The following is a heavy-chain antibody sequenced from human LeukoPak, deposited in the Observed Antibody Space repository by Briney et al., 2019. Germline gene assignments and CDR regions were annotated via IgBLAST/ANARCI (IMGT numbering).Heavy chain of an antibody. CDR2: INHSGST. J-gene: IGHJ4*02. CDR1: GGSFSGYY. CDR3: ARGRQNDY. Sequence: SETLSLTCAVYGGSFSGYYWSWIRLPPGKGLEWVGEINHSGSTNYNPSLKSRVTISVDTSKSRFSLKLSSVTVAATAVYYCARGRQNDYWGQGTLVTVSS. V-gene: IGHV4-34*01.